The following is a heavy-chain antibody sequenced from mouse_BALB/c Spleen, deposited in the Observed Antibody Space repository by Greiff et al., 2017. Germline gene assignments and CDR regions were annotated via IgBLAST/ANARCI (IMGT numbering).Heavy chain of an antibody. D-gene: IGHD2-4*01. CDR3: ARGGMITHFDY. J-gene: IGHJ2*01. CDR1: GYTFTSYY. CDR2: IYPGNVNT. Sequence: QVQLQQSGPELVKPGASVRISCKASGYTFTSYYIHWVKQRPGQGLEWIGWIYPGNVNTKYNEKFKGKGTLTADKSSSTAYMQLSSLTSEDSAVYFCARGGMITHFDYWGQGTTLTVSS. V-gene: IGHV1S56*01.